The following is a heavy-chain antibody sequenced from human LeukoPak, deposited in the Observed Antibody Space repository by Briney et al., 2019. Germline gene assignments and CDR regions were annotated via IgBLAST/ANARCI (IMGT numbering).Heavy chain of an antibody. CDR3: AKSRQVTTIDYFDY. J-gene: IGHJ4*02. V-gene: IGHV3-23*01. Sequence: PGGSLRLSCATSGFTFSSHAMGWVRQAPGKGLEWVSSITGSGGSTYYGDSVKGRFTISRDNSKNTLYLQMNSLRAEDTAVYYCAKSRQVTTIDYFDYWGQGTLVTVSS. D-gene: IGHD4-11*01. CDR1: GFTFSSHA. CDR2: ITGSGGST.